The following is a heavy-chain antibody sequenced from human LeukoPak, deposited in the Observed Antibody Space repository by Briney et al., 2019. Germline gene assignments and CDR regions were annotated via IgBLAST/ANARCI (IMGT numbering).Heavy chain of an antibody. CDR2: ISSGSSYI. Sequence: PGGSLRLSCAASGLTFSNYRMNWVRQAPGKGLEWVSSISSGSSYIYYADSVKGRFTISRDNAKNSLFLQKNSLRAEDTAVYYCARDAGGGANIDYWGQGTLVTVSS. V-gene: IGHV3-21*01. J-gene: IGHJ4*02. D-gene: IGHD3-16*01. CDR1: GLTFSNYR. CDR3: ARDAGGGANIDY.